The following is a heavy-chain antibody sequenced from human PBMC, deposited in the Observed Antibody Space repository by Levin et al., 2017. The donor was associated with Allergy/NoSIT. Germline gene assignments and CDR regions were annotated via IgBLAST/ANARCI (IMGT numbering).Heavy chain of an antibody. J-gene: IGHJ6*02. CDR2: IVVGSGNT. V-gene: IGHV1-58*01. CDR1: GFTFTSSA. Sequence: SVKVSCKASGFTFTSSAVQWVRQARGQRLEWIGWIVVGSGNTNYAQKFQERVTITRDMSTSTAYMGLSSLRSEDTAVYYCAAAIAARGHGMDGWGQGTTVTVSS. CDR3: AAAIAARGHGMDG. D-gene: IGHD6-6*01.